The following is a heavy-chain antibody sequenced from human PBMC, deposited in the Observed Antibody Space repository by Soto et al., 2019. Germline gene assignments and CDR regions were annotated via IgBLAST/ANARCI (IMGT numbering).Heavy chain of an antibody. CDR2: ISYDGSNK. CDR3: ARDGAMIPAAGLTLDH. J-gene: IGHJ4*02. Sequence: QVQLVESGGGVVQPGRSLRLSCAASGFTFSSYGMHWVRQAPGKGLEWVAVISYDGSNKYDADSVKGRFTISRDNSKNTLYLEMNSLRVEDTAVYHCARDGAMIPAAGLTLDHWGQGILVTVSS. D-gene: IGHD6-13*01. CDR1: GFTFSSYG. V-gene: IGHV3-30*03.